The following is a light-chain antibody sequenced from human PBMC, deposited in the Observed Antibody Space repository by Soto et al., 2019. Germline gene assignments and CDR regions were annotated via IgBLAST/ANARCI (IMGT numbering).Light chain of an antibody. CDR3: QSADSSGIYQV. Sequence: SYELTQPPSVSVFPGQTARITCSGEALPKQYAYWYQQKPGQAPVLVIYKDRERPSGIPERFSGSSSGTTVTLTISGVQAEDEADYYCQSADSSGIYQVFGTGTKLTVL. CDR2: KDR. CDR1: ALPKQY. V-gene: IGLV3-25*02. J-gene: IGLJ1*01.